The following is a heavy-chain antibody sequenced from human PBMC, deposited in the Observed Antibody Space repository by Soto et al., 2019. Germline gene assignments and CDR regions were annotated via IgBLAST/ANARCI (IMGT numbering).Heavy chain of an antibody. CDR2: ISGSGGST. V-gene: IGHV3-23*01. Sequence: GWSLRLSCAASGFTFSSYAMSWVRQAPGKGLEWVSAISGSGGSTYYADSVKGRFTISRDNSKNTLYLQMNSLRAEDTAVYYCAISEIVAQTNYYYYGMDVWGQGTTVTVS. D-gene: IGHD5-12*01. J-gene: IGHJ6*02. CDR1: GFTFSSYA. CDR3: AISEIVAQTNYYYYGMDV.